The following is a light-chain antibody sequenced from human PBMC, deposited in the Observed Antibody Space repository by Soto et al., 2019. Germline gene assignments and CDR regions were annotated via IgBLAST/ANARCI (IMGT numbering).Light chain of an antibody. Sequence: EIVMTQSPATLSVSPGERATLSCRASQSVSSNLAWYQQKPGQAPRLLIYGASTRATGIPARFSGSGSGTELTLTISSLQSEDFAVYYCQQYNNWPLTFGAGTKVDIK. CDR3: QQYNNWPLT. V-gene: IGKV3-15*01. J-gene: IGKJ3*01. CDR2: GAS. CDR1: QSVSSN.